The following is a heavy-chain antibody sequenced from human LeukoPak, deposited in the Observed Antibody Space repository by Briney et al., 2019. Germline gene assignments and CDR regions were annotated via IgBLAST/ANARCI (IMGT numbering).Heavy chain of an antibody. D-gene: IGHD7-27*01. CDR1: GDSVSSNSAG. CDR2: TYYRSKCYS. V-gene: IGHV6-1*01. J-gene: IGHJ6*02. Sequence: SQTLSLTCAISGDSVSSNSAGWNWIRQSPSRGLEWLGRTYYRSKCYSDYAVSVKSRITINPDTSKNQFSPQLNSVTPEDTAVDYCTRDSGNWGAYYYYYDMCFWGQGTTVTVSS. CDR3: TRDSGNWGAYYYYYDMCF.